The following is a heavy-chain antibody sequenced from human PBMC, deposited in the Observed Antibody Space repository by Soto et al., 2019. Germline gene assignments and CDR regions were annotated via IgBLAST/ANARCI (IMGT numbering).Heavy chain of an antibody. J-gene: IGHJ4*02. V-gene: IGHV3-30-3*01. Sequence: QVQLVESGGGVVQPGRSLRLSCAASGFTISSYAMHWVRQAPGKGLEWVAVISYDGSNKYYADSVKGRFTISRDNSKNTLYLQMNSLRAEDTAVYYCARGDYYDPVGYWGQGTLVTVSS. CDR3: ARGDYYDPVGY. CDR1: GFTISSYA. D-gene: IGHD3-22*01. CDR2: ISYDGSNK.